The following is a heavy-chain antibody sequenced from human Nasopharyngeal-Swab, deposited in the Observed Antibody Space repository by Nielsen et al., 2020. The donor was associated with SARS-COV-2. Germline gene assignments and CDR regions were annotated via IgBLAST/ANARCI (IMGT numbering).Heavy chain of an antibody. CDR3: ARDQTISSNAFDI. V-gene: IGHV1-2*02. CDR1: RYTFTDYY. J-gene: IGHJ3*02. Sequence: ASVKVSCNASRYTFTDYYIHWIRQAPGQGLEWMGWINPNSGGTNYAQKFQGRVTMTRDTSISTAYMELSRLRSDDTAVYYCARDQTISSNAFDIWGQGTMVTVSS. CDR2: INPNSGGT. D-gene: IGHD2-2*01.